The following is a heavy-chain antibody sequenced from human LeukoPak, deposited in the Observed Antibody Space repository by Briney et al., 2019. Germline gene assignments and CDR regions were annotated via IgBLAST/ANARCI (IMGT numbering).Heavy chain of an antibody. CDR1: GYTFTSYG. J-gene: IGHJ6*02. CDR3: ARAIRPLALYSNYGTGFYGMDV. D-gene: IGHD4-11*01. Sequence: GASVKVSCKASGYTFTSYGISWVRQAPGQGLEWMGWISAYNGNTNYAQKLQGRVTMTTDTSTSTAYMELRSLRSDDTAVYYCARAIRPLALYSNYGTGFYGMDVWGQGTTVTVSS. V-gene: IGHV1-18*01. CDR2: ISAYNGNT.